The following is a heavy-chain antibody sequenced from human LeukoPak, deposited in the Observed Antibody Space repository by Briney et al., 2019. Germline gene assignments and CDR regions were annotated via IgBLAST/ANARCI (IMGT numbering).Heavy chain of an antibody. CDR1: GFTFSSYE. CDR3: AKDQGSGPAAGTYFFADAFDI. Sequence: GGSLRLSCAASGFTFSSYEMNWVRQAPGKGLEWVSYISSSGSTIYYADSVKGRFTISRDNSKNTLYLQMNSLRAEDTAVYYCAKDQGSGPAAGTYFFADAFDIWGQGTMVTVSS. J-gene: IGHJ3*02. V-gene: IGHV3-48*03. CDR2: ISSSGSTI. D-gene: IGHD6-13*01.